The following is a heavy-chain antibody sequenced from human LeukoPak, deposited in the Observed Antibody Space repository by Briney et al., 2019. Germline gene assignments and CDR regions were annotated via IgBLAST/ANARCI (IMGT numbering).Heavy chain of an antibody. V-gene: IGHV3-74*01. CDR2: INSDGRTT. Sequence: GGSLRLSCAASGFTFRTYWMNWVRQAPGKGLVWVSRINSDGRTTRYADSVKGRFTISRDNAKNTLYLQMNTLRVEDTAVYYCAKWGDYDILTGYYDSDYWGHGTLVTVSS. J-gene: IGHJ4*01. CDR3: AKWGDYDILTGYYDSDY. CDR1: GFTFRTYW. D-gene: IGHD3-9*01.